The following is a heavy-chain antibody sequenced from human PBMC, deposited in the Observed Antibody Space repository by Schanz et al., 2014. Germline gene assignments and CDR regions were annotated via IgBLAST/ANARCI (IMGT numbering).Heavy chain of an antibody. Sequence: VQLVESGGGVVQPGGSLRLSCAASGFTFITYTMNWVRQTPGKGLEWVANINQDGSDKSYVDSVKGRFTISRDNAKNSLYLQMNSLRAEDTAVYYCARDKGGYYPFDYWGQGSLVTVSS. CDR3: ARDKGGYYPFDY. CDR1: GFTFITYT. V-gene: IGHV3-7*01. CDR2: INQDGSDK. J-gene: IGHJ4*02. D-gene: IGHD3-22*01.